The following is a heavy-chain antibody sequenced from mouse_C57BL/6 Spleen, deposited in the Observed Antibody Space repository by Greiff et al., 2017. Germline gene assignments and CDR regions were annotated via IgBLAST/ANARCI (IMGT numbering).Heavy chain of an antibody. CDR2: ISSGGDYI. Sequence: EVKLVESGAGLVKPGGSLKLSCAASGFTFSSYAMSWVRQTPEKRLAWVAYISSGGDYIYYADTVKGRFTISRDNARNTLYLQMSSLKSEDTAMYYCTRDYGSSPYWYFDVWGTGTTVTVSS. CDR1: GFTFSSYA. V-gene: IGHV5-9-1*02. D-gene: IGHD1-1*01. CDR3: TRDYGSSPYWYFDV. J-gene: IGHJ1*03.